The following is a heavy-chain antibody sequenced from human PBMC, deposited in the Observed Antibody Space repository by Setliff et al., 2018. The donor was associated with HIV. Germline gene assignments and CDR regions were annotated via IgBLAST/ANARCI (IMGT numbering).Heavy chain of an antibody. J-gene: IGHJ3*02. CDR1: AFTFSDFW. CDR2: IKQDGSEK. CDR3: ARPGAWFGDTLDI. Sequence: PGESLKISCAASAFTFSDFWMSWVRQAPGKGLEWVANIKQDGSEKKYVDSVKGQFTISRDNAKNSLYLQMDSLRAEDTAVYYCARPGAWFGDTLDIWGQGTMVTVS. V-gene: IGHV3-7*02. D-gene: IGHD3-10*01.